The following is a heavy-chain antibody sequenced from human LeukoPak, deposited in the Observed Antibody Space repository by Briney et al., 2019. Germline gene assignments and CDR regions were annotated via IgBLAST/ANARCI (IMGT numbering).Heavy chain of an antibody. V-gene: IGHV3-23*01. Sequence: PGGSLRLSCAASGFTFNTYAMSWVRQAPGKGLEWVSAISGSGSSTYYADSVKGRFTISRDSSKSTLYLQMNSLRAEDTAVYYCAKDDRLGGGDDCGYCDYWGQGTLVTVSS. CDR1: GFTFNTYA. CDR2: ISGSGSST. CDR3: AKDDRLGGGDDCGYCDY. J-gene: IGHJ4*02. D-gene: IGHD3-22*01.